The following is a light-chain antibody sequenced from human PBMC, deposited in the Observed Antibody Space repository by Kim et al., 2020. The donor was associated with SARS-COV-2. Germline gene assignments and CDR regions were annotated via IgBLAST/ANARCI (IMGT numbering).Light chain of an antibody. CDR2: GAS. J-gene: IGKJ2*01. Sequence: VSAGERATLTCRASQSVSSNLAWYQQKPGQAPRLLIYGASTRATGIPARFSGSGSGTECTLTISSLQSEDFAVYYCQQYNNWRRYTFGQGTKLEI. V-gene: IGKV3-15*01. CDR3: QQYNNWRRYT. CDR1: QSVSSN.